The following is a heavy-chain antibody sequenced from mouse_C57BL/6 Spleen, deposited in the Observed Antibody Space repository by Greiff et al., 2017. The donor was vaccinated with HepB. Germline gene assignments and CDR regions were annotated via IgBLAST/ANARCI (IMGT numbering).Heavy chain of an antibody. Sequence: EVQLKESGPVLVKPGASVKMSCKASGYTFTDYYMNWVKQSHGKSLEWIGVINPYNGGTSYNQKFKGKATLTVDKSSSTAYMELNSLTSEDSAVYYCARPRDGYYEGFAYWGQGTLVTVSA. J-gene: IGHJ3*01. CDR3: ARPRDGYYEGFAY. CDR2: INPYNGGT. V-gene: IGHV1-19*01. D-gene: IGHD2-3*01. CDR1: GYTFTDYY.